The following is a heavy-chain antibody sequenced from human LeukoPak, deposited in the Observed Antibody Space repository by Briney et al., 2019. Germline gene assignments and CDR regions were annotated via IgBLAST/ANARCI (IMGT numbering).Heavy chain of an antibody. CDR3: ARDRYDSSGYYYNYYYTMDV. D-gene: IGHD3-22*01. J-gene: IGHJ6*02. CDR1: GGSITSSSYY. Sequence: TSETLSLTCTVSGGSITSSSYYWGWIRQPPGKGPEWIGSIYYSGSTNYNPSLKSRVTISVDTSKNQFSLKLSSVTAADTAVYYCARDRYDSSGYYYNYYYTMDVWGQGTTVTVSS. CDR2: IYYSGST. V-gene: IGHV4-39*07.